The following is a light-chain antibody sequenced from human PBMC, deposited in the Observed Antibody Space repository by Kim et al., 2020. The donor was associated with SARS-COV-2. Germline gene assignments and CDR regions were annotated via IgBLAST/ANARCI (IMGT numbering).Light chain of an antibody. J-gene: IGLJ3*02. V-gene: IGLV1-40*01. CDR2: AAT. CDR3: QSYDSRLSGWV. Sequence: RVTLSCSGSSANIGAGYDVHWYQPLPGRAPKLLIFAATRRPSGVPDRLSGSKSGTSASLAITGLQAEDEADYYCQSYDSRLSGWVFGGGTKLTVL. CDR1: SANIGAGYD.